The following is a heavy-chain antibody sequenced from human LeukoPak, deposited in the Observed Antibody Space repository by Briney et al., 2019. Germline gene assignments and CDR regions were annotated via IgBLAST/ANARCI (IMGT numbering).Heavy chain of an antibody. D-gene: IGHD1-7*01. V-gene: IGHV3-48*03. Sequence: GGSLRLSCVASEFAFSTYEMNWVRQAPGKGLEWVSYISTGGSTVYYADSVKGRFTISRDDAKNSMYLQMDSLRAEDTDVYYCARSPANWNYASDCWGQGTLVTVSS. CDR2: ISTGGSTV. J-gene: IGHJ4*02. CDR3: ARSPANWNYASDC. CDR1: EFAFSTYE.